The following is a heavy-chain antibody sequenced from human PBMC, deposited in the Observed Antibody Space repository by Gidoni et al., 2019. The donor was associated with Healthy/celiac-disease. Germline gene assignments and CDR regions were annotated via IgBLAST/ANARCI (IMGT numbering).Heavy chain of an antibody. V-gene: IGHV4-34*01. CDR2: INHSGSP. CDR3: ARGRITMVRGSRRWFDP. D-gene: IGHD3-10*01. Sequence: QVQLQQWAAGLLKPSETLSLTCAVYGGSFSGYYWSWIRQPPGKGLEWIGEINHSGSPNYDPSLKSRVTISVDTSKNQFSLKLSSVTAADTAVYYCARGRITMVRGSRRWFDPWGQGTLVTVSS. CDR1: GGSFSGYY. J-gene: IGHJ5*02.